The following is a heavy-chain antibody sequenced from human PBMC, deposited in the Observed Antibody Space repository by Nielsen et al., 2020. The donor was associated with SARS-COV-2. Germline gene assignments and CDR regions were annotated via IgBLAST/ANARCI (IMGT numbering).Heavy chain of an antibody. V-gene: IGHV2-70*11. CDR2: IDWDDDK. CDR3: AREWELLSRYYYYGMDV. J-gene: IGHJ6*02. Sequence: SGPTLVKPTQTLTLTCTFSGFSLSTSGMCVSWIRQPPGKALEWLARIDWDDDKYYSTSLKTRLTISKDTSKNQVVLTMTNMDPVDTATCYCAREWELLSRYYYYGMDVWGQGTTVTVSS. D-gene: IGHD1-26*01. CDR1: GFSLSTSGMC.